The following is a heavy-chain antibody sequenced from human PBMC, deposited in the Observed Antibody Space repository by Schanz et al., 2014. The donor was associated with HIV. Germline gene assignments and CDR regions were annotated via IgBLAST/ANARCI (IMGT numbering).Heavy chain of an antibody. CDR2: IKEDGSVI. Sequence: EVVLVESGGGLVQPGGSLRLSCAASGFRFSRDWMTWVRQAPGMGLEWVANIKEDGSVINYVDSVKGRFTISRDNVKNSLFLQINSLRAEDTAMYSCARDVGAGANDYWGQGTLVTVSS. D-gene: IGHD1-26*01. V-gene: IGHV3-7*01. J-gene: IGHJ4*02. CDR1: GFRFSRDW. CDR3: ARDVGAGANDY.